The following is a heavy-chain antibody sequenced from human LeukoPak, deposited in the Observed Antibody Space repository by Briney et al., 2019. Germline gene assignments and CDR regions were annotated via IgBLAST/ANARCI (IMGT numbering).Heavy chain of an antibody. CDR3: AIGGTYQPLFGY. D-gene: IGHD2-2*01. V-gene: IGHV3-21*01. CDR1: GFTLSSYS. Sequence: GGSLRLSCAASGFTLSSYSMTWVSQAPGKGLEWVSSISSSSSYIYYADSVKGRFTISRDNAKNSLYLQMNSLKAENSAVYYCAIGGTYQPLFGYWGQGTLATVSS. CDR2: ISSSSSYI. J-gene: IGHJ4*02.